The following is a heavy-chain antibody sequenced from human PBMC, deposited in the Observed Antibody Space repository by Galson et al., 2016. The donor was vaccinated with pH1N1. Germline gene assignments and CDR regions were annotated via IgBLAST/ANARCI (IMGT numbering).Heavy chain of an antibody. Sequence: SVKVSCKASGYTFTTQYVNWVRQAPGQGLEWLGVIDPSGGSTTYAQKFQGRVTVTVDTSTSTVYMELSSLRSDDTATYYCARGGYWVYWGQGTLVTVSS. V-gene: IGHV1-46*01. CDR2: IDPSGGST. CDR1: GYTFTTQY. J-gene: IGHJ4*02. D-gene: IGHD3-22*01. CDR3: ARGGYWVY.